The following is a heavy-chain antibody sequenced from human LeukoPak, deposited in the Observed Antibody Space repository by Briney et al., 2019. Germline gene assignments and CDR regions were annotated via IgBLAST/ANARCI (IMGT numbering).Heavy chain of an antibody. CDR2: ISGTGTST. J-gene: IGHJ4*02. V-gene: IGHV3-23*01. CDR3: AKVFGTVDPFDF. Sequence: GGSLRLSCAASGFTFSSLSMAWVRQAPGKGLEWVSTISGTGTSTYYADSVEGRFTISRDNSKDTLYLQMNSLRVEDMAVYFCAKVFGTVDPFDFWGQGTLVTVSS. D-gene: IGHD1-1*01. CDR1: GFTFSSLS.